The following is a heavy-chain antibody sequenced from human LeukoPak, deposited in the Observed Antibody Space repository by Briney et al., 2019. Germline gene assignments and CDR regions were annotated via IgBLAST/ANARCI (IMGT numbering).Heavy chain of an antibody. V-gene: IGHV3-48*01. J-gene: IGHJ6*03. CDR2: ISSSSSTI. CDR3: ARVGPPYYYYYMDV. Sequence: GGSLRLSCAASGFTFSSYSMNWVRQAPGKGLEWVSYISSSSSTIYYADSVKGRFTISRDNAKNSLYLQMNSLRVEDTAVYYCARVGPPYYYYYMDVWGKGTTVTVSS. CDR1: GFTFSSYS.